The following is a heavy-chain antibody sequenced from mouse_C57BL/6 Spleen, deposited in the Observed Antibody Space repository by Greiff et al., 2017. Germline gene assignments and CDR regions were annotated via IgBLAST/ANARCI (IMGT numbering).Heavy chain of an antibody. J-gene: IGHJ4*01. CDR3: ARPHYGSSYDYAMDY. D-gene: IGHD1-1*01. CDR1: GFTFSSYA. CDR2: ISDGGSYT. Sequence: EVQGVESGGGLVKPGGSLKLSCAASGFTFSSYAMSWVRQTPEKRLEWVATISDGGSYTYYPDNVKGRFTISRDNAKNNLYLQMSHLKSEDTAMYYCARPHYGSSYDYAMDYWGQGTSVTVSS. V-gene: IGHV5-4*01.